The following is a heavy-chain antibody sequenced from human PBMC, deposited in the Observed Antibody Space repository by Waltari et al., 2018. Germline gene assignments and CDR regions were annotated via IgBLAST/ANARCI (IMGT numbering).Heavy chain of an antibody. J-gene: IGHJ4*02. Sequence: VQLVESGGGVVQPGRSLRLSCAASGFTLRSCALHWVRHAPGKGLEWVAVISDDGSNKYYADSVKGRFTISRDNSKNTLYLQMNSLRAEDTAVYYCARRKQLVPDYWGQGTLVTVSS. CDR3: ARRKQLVPDY. CDR1: GFTLRSCA. D-gene: IGHD6-13*01. CDR2: ISDDGSNK. V-gene: IGHV3-30-3*01.